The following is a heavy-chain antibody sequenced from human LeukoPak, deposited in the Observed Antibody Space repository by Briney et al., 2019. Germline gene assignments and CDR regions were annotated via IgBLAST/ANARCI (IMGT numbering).Heavy chain of an antibody. CDR2: INPNSGGT. CDR3: ARLRLGPRGGYSYGYLGY. D-gene: IGHD5-18*01. CDR1: GYTFTGYY. V-gene: IGHV1-2*02. Sequence: ASVTVSCKASGYTFTGYYMHWVRQAPGQGLEWMGWINPNSGGTNYAQKFQGRVTMTRDTSISTAYMELSRLRSDDTAVYCCARLRLGPRGGYSYGYLGYWGQGTLVTVSS. J-gene: IGHJ4*02.